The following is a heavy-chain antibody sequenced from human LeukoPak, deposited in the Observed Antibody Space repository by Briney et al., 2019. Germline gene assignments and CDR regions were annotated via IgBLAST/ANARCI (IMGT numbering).Heavy chain of an antibody. J-gene: IGHJ6*02. CDR3: ARHRILHKGRGVIVTYYYGMDV. D-gene: IGHD3-16*02. Sequence: SETLSLTCTVSGGSISSYYWSWIRQPPGKGLEWIGYIYYSGSTNYNPSLKSRVTISVDTSKNQFSLKLSSVTAADTAVYYCARHRILHKGRGVIVTYYYGMDVWGQGTTVTVSS. CDR1: GGSISSYY. V-gene: IGHV4-59*08. CDR2: IYYSGST.